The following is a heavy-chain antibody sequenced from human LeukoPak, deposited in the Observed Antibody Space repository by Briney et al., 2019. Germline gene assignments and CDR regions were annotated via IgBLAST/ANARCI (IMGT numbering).Heavy chain of an antibody. Sequence: GGSLRLSCAASGFTFSSYAMSWARQAPGKGLEWVSAISGSGGSTYYADSVKGRFTISRDNSKNTLYLQMNSLRAEDTAVYYCAKDLMIVKYFDYWGQGTLVTVSS. V-gene: IGHV3-23*01. CDR2: ISGSGGST. CDR3: AKDLMIVKYFDY. D-gene: IGHD3-22*01. CDR1: GFTFSSYA. J-gene: IGHJ4*02.